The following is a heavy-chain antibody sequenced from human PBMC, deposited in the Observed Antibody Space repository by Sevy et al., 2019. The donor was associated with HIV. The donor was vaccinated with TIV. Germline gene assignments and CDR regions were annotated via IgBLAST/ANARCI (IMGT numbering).Heavy chain of an antibody. D-gene: IGHD3-10*01. Sequence: GGSLRLSCAASGFTFSSYAMHWVRQAPGKGLEWVAVISYDGSNKYYADSVKGRFTTSRDNSKNPMYLQMNSLRGEDTAVYYCARDWNGFLYGSGSYFDYWGQGTLVTVSS. CDR3: ARDWNGFLYGSGSYFDY. J-gene: IGHJ4*02. CDR1: GFTFSSYA. CDR2: ISYDGSNK. V-gene: IGHV3-30-3*01.